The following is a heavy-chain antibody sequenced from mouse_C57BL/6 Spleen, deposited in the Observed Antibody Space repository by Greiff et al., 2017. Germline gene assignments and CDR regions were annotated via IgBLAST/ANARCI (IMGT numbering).Heavy chain of an antibody. D-gene: IGHD3-2*01. CDR1: GYTFTSYW. CDR2: IDPSDSYT. Sequence: VQLQQPGAELVRPGTSVKLSCKASGYTFTSYWMHWVKQRPGQGLEWIGVIDPSDSYTNYNQKFKGKATLTVDTSSSTAYMRLISLTSEDSAVYYCSRDSSVENYFDYWGQGTTLTVSS. V-gene: IGHV1-59*01. CDR3: SRDSSVENYFDY. J-gene: IGHJ2*01.